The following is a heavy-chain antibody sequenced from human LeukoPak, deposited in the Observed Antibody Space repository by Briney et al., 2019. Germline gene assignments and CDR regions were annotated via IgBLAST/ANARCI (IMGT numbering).Heavy chain of an antibody. Sequence: PGGSLRLSCAASGFTFSSYAMSWVRQAPGKGLEWVSYISSSGSTIYYADSVRGRFTISRDNAKNSLYLQMNSLRAEDTAVYYCARDHFYDSSGYYGYWGQGTLVTVSS. CDR3: ARDHFYDSSGYYGY. D-gene: IGHD3-22*01. V-gene: IGHV3-48*04. CDR1: GFTFSSYA. J-gene: IGHJ4*02. CDR2: ISSSGSTI.